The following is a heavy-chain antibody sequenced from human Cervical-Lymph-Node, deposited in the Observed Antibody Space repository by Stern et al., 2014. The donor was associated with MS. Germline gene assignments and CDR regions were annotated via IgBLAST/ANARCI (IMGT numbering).Heavy chain of an antibody. D-gene: IGHD4-23*01. J-gene: IGHJ4*02. CDR2: ISSGGSYI. CDR1: GFTFSSYS. V-gene: IGHV3-21*01. CDR3: ARVRGGNYRYYFDY. Sequence: EVQLLESGGGLVKPGGSLRLSCAASGFTFSSYSMNWVRQAPGKGLEWVASISSGGSYIYYAVSLKGRFTISRDNAKNSLYLQMNSLIAEDTAVYYCARVRGGNYRYYFDYWGQGTLVTVSS.